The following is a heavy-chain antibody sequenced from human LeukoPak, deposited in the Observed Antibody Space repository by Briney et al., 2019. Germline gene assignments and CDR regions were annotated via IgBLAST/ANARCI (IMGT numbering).Heavy chain of an antibody. J-gene: IGHJ4*02. D-gene: IGHD3-10*01. CDR1: GYTFTSYY. CDR2: INPSGGTT. V-gene: IGHV1-46*01. CDR3: ARVGPGITLVREVITFFDY. Sequence: GASVKVSCKASGYTFTSYYVHWVRQAPGQGLEWMGIINPSGGTTSYAQKFQGRVTMTRDTSTSTVYMELSSLRSEDTAVYYCARVGPGITLVREVITFFDYWGQGTLVTVSS.